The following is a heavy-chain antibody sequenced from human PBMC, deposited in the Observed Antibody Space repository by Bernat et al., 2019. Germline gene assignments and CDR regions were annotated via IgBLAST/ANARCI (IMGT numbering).Heavy chain of an antibody. CDR1: GFTFSNYS. J-gene: IGHJ4*02. D-gene: IGHD3-3*01. Sequence: EVRLVESGGGLVKPGGSLRLSCAASGFTFSNYSMNWVRQAPGKGLGWVSSISSSGSYIYYADSLKGRFTISRDNAKNSLYLQMNSLRAEDTAVYYCARGWDYDFWSGYYLGYWGQGTLVTVSS. CDR2: ISSSGSYI. CDR3: ARGWDYDFWSGYYLGY. V-gene: IGHV3-21*01.